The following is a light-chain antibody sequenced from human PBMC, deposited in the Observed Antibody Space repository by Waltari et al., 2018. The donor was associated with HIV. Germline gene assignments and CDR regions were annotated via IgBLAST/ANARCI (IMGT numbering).Light chain of an antibody. V-gene: IGKV3-11*01. CDR3: QQRSNWLSLS. CDR2: GAS. J-gene: IGKJ4*01. CDR1: QSVSTY. Sequence: EIVLTKSPATLSLSPGERATLSCRASQSVSTYLAWYQQRPGQAPRLLIYGASNRATGIPVRFSGSGSGTDFTLTISSLEPEDFAVYYCQQRSNWLSLSFGGGTKVEIK.